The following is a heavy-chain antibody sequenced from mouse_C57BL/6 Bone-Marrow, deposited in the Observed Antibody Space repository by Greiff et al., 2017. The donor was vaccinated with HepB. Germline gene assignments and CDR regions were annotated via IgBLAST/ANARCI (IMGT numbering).Heavy chain of an antibody. D-gene: IGHD1-1*01. CDR3: ARHVPHYYGSSYRYFDV. CDR2: INSDGGST. Sequence: EVKLMESGGGLVQPGESLKLSCESNEYEFPSHDMSWVRKTPEKRLELVAAINSDGGSTYYPDTMERRFIISRDNTKKTLYLQMSSLRSEDTALYYCARHVPHYYGSSYRYFDVWGTGTTVTVSS. J-gene: IGHJ1*03. CDR1: EYEFPSHD. V-gene: IGHV5-2*01.